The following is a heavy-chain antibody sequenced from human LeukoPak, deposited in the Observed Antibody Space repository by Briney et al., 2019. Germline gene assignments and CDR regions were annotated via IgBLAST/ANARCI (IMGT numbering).Heavy chain of an antibody. D-gene: IGHD5-12*01. CDR3: ARGGGYASPIGY. V-gene: IGHV4-59*01. CDR2: IYHSGST. CDR1: GGSISTYY. J-gene: IGHJ4*02. Sequence: NPSETLSLTCTLSGGSISTYYWSWIRQPPGKGLEWIGCIYHSGSTNYNPSLKSRVTISVDTSKNQFSLKLSSVTAADTAVYYCARGGGYASPIGYWGQGALVTVSS.